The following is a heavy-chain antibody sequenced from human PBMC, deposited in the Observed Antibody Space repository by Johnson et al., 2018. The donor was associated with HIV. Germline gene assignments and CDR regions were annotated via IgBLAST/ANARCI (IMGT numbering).Heavy chain of an antibody. J-gene: IGHJ3*02. CDR3: ASSRDGYKGDNAFDI. CDR2: IYVGGNT. Sequence: VQLVESGGGLIQPGGSLRVSCAASGFSVSGNYMSWVRQAPGKGLEWVSSIYVGGNTYSADSVKGRFTISRDNSENRLYLQMNSLRAEDTALYYCASSRDGYKGDNAFDIWGQGTMVTVSS. D-gene: IGHD5-24*01. V-gene: IGHV3-53*01. CDR1: GFSVSGNY.